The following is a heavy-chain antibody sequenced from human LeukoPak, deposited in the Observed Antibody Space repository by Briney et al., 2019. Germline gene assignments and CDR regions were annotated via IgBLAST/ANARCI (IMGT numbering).Heavy chain of an antibody. Sequence: AGGSLRLSCAASGFTFSNYGMHWVRQAPGKGLEWVALIRYDGSHISYADSVKGRFTISRDNSKNTLYLQLKSLRTEDTAVYYCATQYSGWSASDYWGQGTLVTVSS. V-gene: IGHV3-30*02. J-gene: IGHJ4*02. CDR2: IRYDGSHI. CDR3: ATQYSGWSASDY. D-gene: IGHD5-12*01. CDR1: GFTFSNYG.